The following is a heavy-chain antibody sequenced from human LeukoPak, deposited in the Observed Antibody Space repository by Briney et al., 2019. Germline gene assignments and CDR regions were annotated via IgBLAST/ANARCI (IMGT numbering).Heavy chain of an antibody. CDR3: ARSIIGTRSKFDY. J-gene: IGHJ4*02. Sequence: KPSETLSLTCTVSGGSISTYYRSWIRQPPGKGLEWIGYISYSGSINYNPSLKSRVTISLDTSKNQFALKLSSVTAADTAVYYCARSIIGTRSKFDYWGQGTLVTVSS. CDR1: GGSISTYY. V-gene: IGHV4-59*08. D-gene: IGHD1/OR15-1a*01. CDR2: ISYSGSI.